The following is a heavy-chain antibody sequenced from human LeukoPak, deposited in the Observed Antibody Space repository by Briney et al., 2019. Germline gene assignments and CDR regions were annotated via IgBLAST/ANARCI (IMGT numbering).Heavy chain of an antibody. CDR2: INQDGSEE. CDR1: GFTLSSFW. V-gene: IGHV3-7*01. J-gene: IGHJ5*02. Sequence: GGSLRLSCAASGFTLSSFWMAWVRQAPGKGLEWVANINQDGSEERYVDAVKGRFTISRDNAKNSVHLQMNSLSVEDTAVYYCARDPGRRFDPWGQGTLVTVSS. D-gene: IGHD1-14*01. CDR3: ARDPGRRFDP.